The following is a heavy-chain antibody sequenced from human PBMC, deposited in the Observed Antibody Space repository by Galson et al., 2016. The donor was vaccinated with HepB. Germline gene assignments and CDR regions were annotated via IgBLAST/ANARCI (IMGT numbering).Heavy chain of an antibody. CDR3: ARDPKSGPDY. V-gene: IGHV4-38-2*02. D-gene: IGHD5-12*01. J-gene: IGHJ4*02. CDR1: GYSISTGYY. Sequence: SETLSLTCGVSGYSISTGYYWGWIRQPPGKGLEWIGSIFHNGNTYDNPSLKRRVTMSVDTSKNQFSLKLSSVTAADTAVYYCARDPKSGPDYWVQGTLVTVSS. CDR2: IFHNGNT.